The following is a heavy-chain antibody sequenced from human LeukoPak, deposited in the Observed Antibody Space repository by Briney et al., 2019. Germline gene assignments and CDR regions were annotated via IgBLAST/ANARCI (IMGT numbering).Heavy chain of an antibody. V-gene: IGHV4-34*01. J-gene: IGHJ4*02. D-gene: IGHD5-24*01. CDR1: GGSFSGYY. Sequence: SQTLSLTCAVYGGSFSGYYWGWIRQPPGKGLEWIGEINHSGSTNYNPSLKSRVTISVDSSKNQFSLKLSSVTAADTAVYYCARGSGGYNSWWGSWGQGTLVTVSS. CDR2: INHSGST. CDR3: ARGSGGYNSWWGS.